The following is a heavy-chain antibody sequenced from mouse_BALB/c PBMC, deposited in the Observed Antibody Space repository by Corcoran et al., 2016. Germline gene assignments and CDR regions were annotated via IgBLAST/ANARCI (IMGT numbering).Heavy chain of an antibody. J-gene: IGHJ2*01. CDR3: ERSARATYYFDD. V-gene: IGHV1S34*01. CDR2: ISCYNGAT. D-gene: IGHD3-1*01. Sequence: LVKTGASVKISCKASGSPFTGYYMHWVKQSHGKSLEWIGYISCYNGATSYNQKFKGKATFTVDTSSSTAYMQFNSLTSEDSAVYYFERSARATYYFDDWGKVTTLTVSS. CDR1: GSPFTGYY.